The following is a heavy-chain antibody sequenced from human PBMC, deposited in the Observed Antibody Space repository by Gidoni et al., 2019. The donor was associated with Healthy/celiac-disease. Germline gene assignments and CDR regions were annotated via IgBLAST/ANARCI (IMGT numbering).Heavy chain of an antibody. CDR2: ISSSCSTI. Sequence: EVQLVESGGGLVQPGGSLRLPCAASGFTFSTSSMNWVRQAPGKGREWGSYISSSCSTIYYAESVKGRFTISRDNAKNSLYLQMNSLRDEDTAVYYWARDRRRPTFTLNWYFDLWGRGTLVTVSS. CDR1: GFTFSTSS. V-gene: IGHV3-48*02. J-gene: IGHJ2*01. D-gene: IGHD1-1*01. CDR3: ARDRRRPTFTLNWYFDL.